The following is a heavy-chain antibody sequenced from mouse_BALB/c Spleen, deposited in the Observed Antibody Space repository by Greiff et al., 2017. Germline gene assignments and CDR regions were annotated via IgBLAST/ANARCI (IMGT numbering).Heavy chain of an antibody. J-gene: IGHJ3*01. D-gene: IGHD1-1*01. CDR1: GYAFSSSW. V-gene: IGHV1S41*01. CDR3: ARGNYYGSSPLAY. CDR2: IAPGSGST. Sequence: ELVKPGASVKISCKASGYAFSSSWMNWIKQRPGQGLEWIGRIAPGSGSTYYNEMFKGKATLTVDTSSSTAYIQLSSLSSEDSAVYFCARGNYYGSSPLAYWGQGTLVTVSA.